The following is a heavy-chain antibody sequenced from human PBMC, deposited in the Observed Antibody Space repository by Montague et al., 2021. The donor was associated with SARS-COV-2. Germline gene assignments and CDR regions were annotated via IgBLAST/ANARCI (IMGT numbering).Heavy chain of an antibody. D-gene: IGHD3-22*01. CDR1: GDSISTSY. J-gene: IGHJ3*02. V-gene: IGHV4-59*01. Sequence: SETLSLTCTVSGDSISTSYWAWIRQPPGKGLEWMGYIYYSGRTSYNSSLKSRVTISVDTSKNQVSLNLSSVTAADTAVYFCARFPTSYYYDSKAAPATPDAFAIWGQGTMVTVSS. CDR2: IYYSGRT. CDR3: ARFPTSYYYDSKAAPATPDAFAI.